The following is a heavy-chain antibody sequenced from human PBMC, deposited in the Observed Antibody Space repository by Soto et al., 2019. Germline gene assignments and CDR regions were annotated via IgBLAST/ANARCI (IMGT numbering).Heavy chain of an antibody. J-gene: IGHJ4*02. CDR1: GFTFSSYS. V-gene: IGHV3-48*02. Sequence: LRLSCAASGFTFSSYSMNWVRQAPGKGLEWVSYISSSSSTIYYADSVKGRFTISRDNAKNSLYLQMNSLRDEDTAVYYCARDWHYYDSSGYYYGPAPGDYWGQGTLVTVS. CDR3: ARDWHYYDSSGYYYGPAPGDY. CDR2: ISSSSSTI. D-gene: IGHD3-22*01.